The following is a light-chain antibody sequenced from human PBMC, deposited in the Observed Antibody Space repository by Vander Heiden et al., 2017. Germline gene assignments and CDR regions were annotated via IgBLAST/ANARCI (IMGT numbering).Light chain of an antibody. V-gene: IGLV1-44*01. CDR2: SNN. CDR1: SFNVGSNT. J-gene: IGLJ1*01. Sequence: QSVLTQPASASGGHGQRVTCSCSGSSFNVGSNTLYWHQQLPGTAPNLLIYSNNQRPSGVPVRFSGSKSSTSASLAISRPQSEDEADYYCDAWDDRLNGSDVFGTGTKVTVL. CDR3: DAWDDRLNGSDV.